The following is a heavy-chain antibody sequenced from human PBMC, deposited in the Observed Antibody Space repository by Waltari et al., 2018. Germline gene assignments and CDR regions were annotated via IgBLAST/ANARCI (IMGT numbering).Heavy chain of an antibody. V-gene: IGHV4-59*04. Sequence: QLQLQESGPGVVSVSETLSLTCSVSGGSIRSYYWSWLRKPPGKPLEWIGHVYYDGSTGYNPSLKRRVTMSVDMSTNQFSLRLTSVTAADTATYYCARSYLKFEPWGPGTLVTVSS. J-gene: IGHJ5*02. CDR2: VYYDGST. D-gene: IGHD3-10*01. CDR1: GGSIRSYY. CDR3: ARSYLKFEP.